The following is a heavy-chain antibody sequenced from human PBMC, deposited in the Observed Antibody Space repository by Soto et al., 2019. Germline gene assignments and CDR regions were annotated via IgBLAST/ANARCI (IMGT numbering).Heavy chain of an antibody. D-gene: IGHD3-9*01. V-gene: IGHV1-18*04. Sequence: QVQLVQSGAEVKKPGASVKVSCKASGYSFNSYGISWVRQAPGQGLEWMGWISAYNGNTNYAQKLQGRVTMTTDTSTSTAYMEVRSLRSDDTAVYFCARVWRDILTGYYMWYFAYWGQGTLVTVSS. J-gene: IGHJ4*02. CDR3: ARVWRDILTGYYMWYFAY. CDR2: ISAYNGNT. CDR1: GYSFNSYG.